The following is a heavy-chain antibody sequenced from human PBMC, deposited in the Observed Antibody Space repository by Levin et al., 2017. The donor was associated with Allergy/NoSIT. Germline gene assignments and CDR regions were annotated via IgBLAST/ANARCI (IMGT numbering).Heavy chain of an antibody. CDR3: GRDQGYQLVYY. V-gene: IGHV1-3*01. J-gene: IGHJ4*02. CDR2: INGGNGNT. D-gene: IGHD2-2*01. CDR1: GYTFTRYA. Sequence: GGSLRLSCKASGYTFTRYAIHWVRQAPGQRLEWMGWINGGNGNTKYSEKFQGRVTITRDTSASTAYMELSSLISEDTAVYYCGRDQGYQLVYYWGQGTLVTVSS.